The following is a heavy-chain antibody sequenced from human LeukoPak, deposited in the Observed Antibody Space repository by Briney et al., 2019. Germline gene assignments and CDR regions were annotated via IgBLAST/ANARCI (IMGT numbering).Heavy chain of an antibody. V-gene: IGHV3-7*01. J-gene: IGHJ4*02. Sequence: GGTLRLSCAASGFTFSSYWMNWGRQAPGKGLEWVAKIKKDGSEKYYVDSVKGRFTISRDNAKTSLFLQMNSLRAEDTAAYYCARDLSGITGYTYGRRIDYWGQGTLVAVSS. CDR1: GFTFSSYW. CDR3: ARDLSGITGYTYGRRIDY. D-gene: IGHD5-18*01. CDR2: IKKDGSEK.